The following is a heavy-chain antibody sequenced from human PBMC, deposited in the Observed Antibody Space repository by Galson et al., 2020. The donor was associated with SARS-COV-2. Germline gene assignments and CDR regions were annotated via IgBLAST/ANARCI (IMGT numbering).Heavy chain of an antibody. Sequence: GGSLRLSCAASGFTFSSYGMHWVRQAPGKGLEWVAVIWYDGSNKYYADSVKGRFTISRDNSKNTLYLQMNSLRAEDTAVYYCARDIPVVVPAADPNDAFDIWGQGTMVTVCS. CDR1: GFTFSSYG. V-gene: IGHV3-33*01. J-gene: IGHJ3*02. D-gene: IGHD2-2*01. CDR3: ARDIPVVVPAADPNDAFDI. CDR2: IWYDGSNK.